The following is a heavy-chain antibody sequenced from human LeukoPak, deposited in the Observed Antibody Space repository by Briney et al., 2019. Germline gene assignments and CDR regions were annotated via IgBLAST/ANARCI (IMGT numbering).Heavy chain of an antibody. V-gene: IGHV4-59*10. CDR3: ARGPGSGRDY. CDR1: GGSFSGYY. Sequence: SETLSLTCAVYGGSFSGYYWSWIRQPPGKGLEWIGRIYTSGSTNYNPSLKSRVTISVDTSKNQFSLKLSSVTAADTAVYYCARGPGSGRDYWGQGTLVTVSS. CDR2: IYTSGST. J-gene: IGHJ4*02. D-gene: IGHD3-10*01.